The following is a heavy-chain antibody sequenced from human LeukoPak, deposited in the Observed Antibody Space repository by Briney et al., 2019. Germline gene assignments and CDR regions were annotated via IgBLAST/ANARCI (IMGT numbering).Heavy chain of an antibody. D-gene: IGHD2-8*01. J-gene: IGHJ3*02. Sequence: QAGGSLRLSCAASGFTVSSYWMNWVRQAPGKGLVWVSRISSDGGTISYADSVKGRFTIFRDTAKNTLFLQMNSLRSEDTAVYYCGGEDRIVLGNDAFDIWGQGTMVTVSS. CDR2: ISSDGGTI. CDR1: GFTVSSYW. CDR3: GGEDRIVLGNDAFDI. V-gene: IGHV3-74*01.